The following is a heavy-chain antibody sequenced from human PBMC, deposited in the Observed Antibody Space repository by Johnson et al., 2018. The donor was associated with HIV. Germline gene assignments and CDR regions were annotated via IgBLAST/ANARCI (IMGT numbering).Heavy chain of an antibody. CDR3: AREGGIGGAQGDAFEF. Sequence: LVESGGGLVTPGGSLRLSCAASGFTFSDYYMSWIRQAPGKGLEWVSYISSSGSTIYYADSVKGRFTIYRDNAKNSLYLQRKSLRAEDTALDYCAREGGIGGAQGDAFEFWGQGTMVTVSS. J-gene: IGHJ3*01. V-gene: IGHV3-11*01. CDR1: GFTFSDYY. D-gene: IGHD1-26*01. CDR2: ISSSGSTI.